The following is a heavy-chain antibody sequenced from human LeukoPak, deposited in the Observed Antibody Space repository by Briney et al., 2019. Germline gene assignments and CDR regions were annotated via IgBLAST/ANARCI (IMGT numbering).Heavy chain of an antibody. D-gene: IGHD3-22*01. CDR1: GFTFSTYG. V-gene: IGHV3-30*03. CDR2: ISFDGSDK. CDR3: ARDREYSSYWREGFDY. Sequence: PGGSLRLSCAASGFTFSTYGMHWVRQAPGKGLEWVALISFDGSDKYYADSVKGRFTISRDNAKNSLYLQMRSLRDEDTAVYYCARDREYSSYWREGFDYWGHGTLVTVSS. J-gene: IGHJ4*01.